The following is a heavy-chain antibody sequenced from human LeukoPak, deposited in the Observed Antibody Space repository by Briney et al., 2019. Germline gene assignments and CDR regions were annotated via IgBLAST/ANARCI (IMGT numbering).Heavy chain of an antibody. CDR2: ISNGGSRT. J-gene: IGHJ6*04. D-gene: IGHD2-2*01. CDR1: EFTFNSYD. CDR3: ARRYCSSTSCTMDV. V-gene: IGHV3-48*03. Sequence: PGGSLRLSCAASEFTFNSYDMNWVRQAPGKGLEWVSYISNGGSRTYYADSVKGRFTISRDNAKNSLYLQMISLRAEDTAIYYCARRYCSSTSCTMDVWGKGTTVTVSS.